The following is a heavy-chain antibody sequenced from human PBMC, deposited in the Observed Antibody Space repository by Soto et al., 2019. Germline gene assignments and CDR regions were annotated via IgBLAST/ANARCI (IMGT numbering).Heavy chain of an antibody. J-gene: IGHJ6*02. Sequence: GGSLRLSCAASGFTFSNDWMHWVRQAAGKGLVWVSRINTDGSNANYADSVKGRFTIFRDNSKNTLYLQMNSLRTEDTAVYYCAKNHHASGDYYGLDFWGQGPTVTVSS. CDR1: GFTFSNDW. CDR3: AKNHHASGDYYGLDF. CDR2: INTDGSNA. V-gene: IGHV3-74*01. D-gene: IGHD1-26*01.